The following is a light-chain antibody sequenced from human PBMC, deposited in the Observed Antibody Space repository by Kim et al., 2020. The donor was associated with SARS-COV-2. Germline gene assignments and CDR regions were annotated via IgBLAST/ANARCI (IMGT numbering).Light chain of an antibody. CDR3: QQYNDWPWT. J-gene: IGKJ1*01. CDR1: HRVSTN. V-gene: IGKV3-15*01. Sequence: VFPGERAPLSCRASHRVSTNLAWYQQKPGQAPRLLIYGASTGATDIPTRFSGGGSGTEFTLTISSLQSEDFALYYCQQYNDWPWTFGQGTKVDIK. CDR2: GAS.